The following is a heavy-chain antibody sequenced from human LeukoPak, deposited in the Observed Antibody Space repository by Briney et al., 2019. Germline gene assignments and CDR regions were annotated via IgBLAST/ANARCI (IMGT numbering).Heavy chain of an antibody. CDR1: GGSISSGGYY. V-gene: IGHV4-31*03. CDR2: IYYSGST. CDR3: ARGIAAAGEFDY. Sequence: SETLSLTCTVSGGSISSGGYYWSWLRQHPGRGLEWIGYIYYSGSTYYNPSLKSRVTISVDTSKKQFSLKLSSVTAADTAVYYCARGIAAAGEFDYWGQGTLVTVSS. D-gene: IGHD6-13*01. J-gene: IGHJ4*02.